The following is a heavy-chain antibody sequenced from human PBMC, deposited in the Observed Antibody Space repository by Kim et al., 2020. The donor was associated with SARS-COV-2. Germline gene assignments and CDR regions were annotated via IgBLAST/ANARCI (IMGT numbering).Heavy chain of an antibody. D-gene: IGHD2-2*01. V-gene: IGHV3-30*03. Sequence: YVDSLKGRFTISRDNAKNMLYLQMNGLRAEDTAVYYCARSRVTSSASSNYWGQGTLVTVSS. J-gene: IGHJ4*02. CDR3: ARSRVTSSASSNY.